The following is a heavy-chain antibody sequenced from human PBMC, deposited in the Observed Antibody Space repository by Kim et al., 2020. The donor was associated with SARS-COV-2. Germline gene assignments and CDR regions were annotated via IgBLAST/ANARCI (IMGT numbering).Heavy chain of an antibody. D-gene: IGHD6-13*01. J-gene: IGHJ4*02. CDR3: AKGESNNWYFFDY. V-gene: IGHV3-23*01. Sequence: ADSVKGPFAISRDNSKKTLYLQMNSLRAEDTALYYCAKGESNNWYFFDYWGQGTLVTVSS.